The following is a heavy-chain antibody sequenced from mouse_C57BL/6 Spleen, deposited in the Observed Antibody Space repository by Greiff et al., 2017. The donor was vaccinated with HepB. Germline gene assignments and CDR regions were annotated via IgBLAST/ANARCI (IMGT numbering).Heavy chain of an antibody. CDR2: IYPGDGDT. Sequence: QVHVKQSGAELVKPGASVKISCKASGYAFSSYWMNWVKQRPGKGLEWIGQIYPGDGDTNYNGKFKGKATLTADKSSSTAYMQLSSLTSEDSAVYFCARAGNYYGSSYGNYFDYWGQGTTLTVSS. J-gene: IGHJ2*01. V-gene: IGHV1-80*01. D-gene: IGHD1-1*01. CDR3: ARAGNYYGSSYGNYFDY. CDR1: GYAFSSYW.